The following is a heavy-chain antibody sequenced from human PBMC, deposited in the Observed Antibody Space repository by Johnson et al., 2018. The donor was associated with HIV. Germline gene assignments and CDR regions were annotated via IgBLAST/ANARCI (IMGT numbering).Heavy chain of an antibody. CDR2: ISSNGGST. CDR3: AREVASVYGSGDHAFDI. Sequence: VQLVESGGGVVQPGGSLRLSCAASGFIFSSYAMHWVRQAPGKGLQYVSAISSNGGSTYYANSVKGRFTISRDNSRNTLYLQMGRLRVEDMAVYYCAREVASVYGSGDHAFDIWGQGTMVTVSS. CDR1: GFIFSSYA. J-gene: IGHJ3*02. V-gene: IGHV3-64*01. D-gene: IGHD3-10*01.